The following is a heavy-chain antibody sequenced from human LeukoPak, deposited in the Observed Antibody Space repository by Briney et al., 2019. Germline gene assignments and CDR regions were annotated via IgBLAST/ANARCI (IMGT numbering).Heavy chain of an antibody. D-gene: IGHD6-19*01. Sequence: PGGSLRLSCAASGFIFSSYAMSWVRQAPGKGLEWVSGISGSGDNTYYADSVKGRFTISRDNSKNTLFLQMNSLRTEDTAVYYCARDSLGTSSGWFDPWGQGTLVTVSS. CDR1: GFIFSSYA. J-gene: IGHJ5*02. V-gene: IGHV3-23*01. CDR2: ISGSGDNT. CDR3: ARDSLGTSSGWFDP.